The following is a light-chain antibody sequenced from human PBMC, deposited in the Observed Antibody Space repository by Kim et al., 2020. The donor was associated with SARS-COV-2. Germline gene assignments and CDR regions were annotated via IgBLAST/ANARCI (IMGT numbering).Light chain of an antibody. Sequence: QSALTQPPSASGSPGQSVTISCTGTSSDVGGYNYVSWYQQHPGKVPKLMIYEVTKRPSGVPDRFSGSKSGNTASLTVSGLQAEDEADYYCSSYAGGNNLVFGGGTQLTVL. J-gene: IGLJ2*01. V-gene: IGLV2-8*01. CDR1: SSDVGGYNY. CDR3: SSYAGGNNLV. CDR2: EVT.